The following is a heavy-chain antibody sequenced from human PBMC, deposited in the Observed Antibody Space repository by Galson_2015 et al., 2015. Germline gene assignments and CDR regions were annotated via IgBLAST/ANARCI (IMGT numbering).Heavy chain of an antibody. CDR3: ARVGGYYYDSSGYYYFNP. Sequence: SVKVSCKASGYTFTNYYIHWARQAPGQGLEWMGKINTSGSSTTYAQKFQGRVAMTSDTSTSTVYMELSSLRSEDTAMYYCARVGGYYYDSSGYYYFNPWGQGTLVTVSS. CDR1: GYTFTNYY. D-gene: IGHD3-22*01. V-gene: IGHV1-46*01. CDR2: INTSGSST. J-gene: IGHJ5*02.